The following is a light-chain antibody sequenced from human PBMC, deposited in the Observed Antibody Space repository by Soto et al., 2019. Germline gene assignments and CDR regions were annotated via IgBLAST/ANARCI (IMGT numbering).Light chain of an antibody. CDR1: QSVLYTSNNKNY. CDR3: QQYDSSPKT. J-gene: IGKJ1*01. Sequence: DCVMTQSPDSLAVSLGERATINCKSSQSVLYTSNNKNYLAWYQQKAGQPPKLLIYWASYRESGVPDRFIASGSGTDFTLTISSLQVEDVATYYCQQYDSSPKTFGQGTKVEIK. CDR2: WAS. V-gene: IGKV4-1*01.